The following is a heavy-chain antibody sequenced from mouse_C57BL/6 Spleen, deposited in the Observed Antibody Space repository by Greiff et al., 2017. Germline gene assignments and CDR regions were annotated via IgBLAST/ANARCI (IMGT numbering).Heavy chain of an antibody. CDR1: GYSFTDYN. V-gene: IGHV1-39*01. CDR2: INPNYGTT. CDR3: ARYADYDPYYAMDY. J-gene: IGHJ4*01. D-gene: IGHD2-4*01. Sequence: QLQQSGPELVKPGASVKISCKASGYSFTDYNMNWVKQSNGKSLEWIGVINPNYGTTSYNQKFKGKATLTVDQSSSTAYMQLNSLTSEDSAVYYCARYADYDPYYAMDYWGQGTSVTVSS.